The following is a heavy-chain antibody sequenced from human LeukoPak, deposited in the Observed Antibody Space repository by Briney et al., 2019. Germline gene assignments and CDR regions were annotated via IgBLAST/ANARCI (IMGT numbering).Heavy chain of an antibody. CDR3: AREAPRNYDFWSGSPGGAYYFDY. V-gene: IGHV4-39*02. D-gene: IGHD3-3*01. J-gene: IGHJ4*02. CDR1: GGSISSSSYY. CDR2: MYYGGST. Sequence: SETLSLTCNVSGGSISSSSYYWGWIRQPPGKGLEWIGSMYYGGSTYYNPSLKGRVTISVDTSKNQFSLKLSSVTAADTAVYYCAREAPRNYDFWSGSPGGAYYFDYWGQGTLVTVSS.